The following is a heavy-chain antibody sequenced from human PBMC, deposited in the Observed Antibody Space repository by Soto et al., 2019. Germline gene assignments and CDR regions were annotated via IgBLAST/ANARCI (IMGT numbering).Heavy chain of an antibody. CDR2: INHRGET. J-gene: IGHJ5*02. Sequence: QVQLQQWGAGLLKPSETLSLTCGVYGGSLSGFYHWSWIRQTPGKGLEWIGEINHRGETNYNPSLKSRATISVDTSNNQFPLNLNSVPAADTAMYYCARNARLPRGLIIYWVDLWGQGTLVTVSS. V-gene: IGHV4-34*01. CDR1: GGSLSGFY. CDR3: ARNARLPRGLIIYWVDL. D-gene: IGHD3-10*01.